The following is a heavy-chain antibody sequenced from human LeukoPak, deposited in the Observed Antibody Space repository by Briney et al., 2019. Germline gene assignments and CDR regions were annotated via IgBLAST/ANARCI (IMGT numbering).Heavy chain of an antibody. CDR3: ARDDSSGYNPYG. D-gene: IGHD3-22*01. CDR1: GFTFSSYE. Sequence: GVSLRLSCAASGFTFSSYEMNWVRQAPGKGLEWVSYISSSGSTIYYADSVKGRFTISRDNAKNSLYLQMNSLRAEDTAVYYCARDDSSGYNPYGWGQGTLVTVSS. CDR2: ISSSGSTI. V-gene: IGHV3-48*03. J-gene: IGHJ4*02.